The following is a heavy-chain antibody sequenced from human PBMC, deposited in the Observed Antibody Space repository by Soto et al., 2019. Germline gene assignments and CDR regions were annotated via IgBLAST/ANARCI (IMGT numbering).Heavy chain of an antibody. CDR2: ISAYNGNT. CDR3: ARARDPTGTTFYYYGMDV. J-gene: IGHJ6*02. CDR1: GYTFTSYG. D-gene: IGHD1-1*01. Sequence: GASVKVSCKASGYTFTSYGISWVRQAPGQGLEWMGWISAYNGNTNYAQKLQGRVTMTTDTSTSTAYMELRSLRSDDTAVYYCARARDPTGTTFYYYGMDVWGQGTTVTVSS. V-gene: IGHV1-18*01.